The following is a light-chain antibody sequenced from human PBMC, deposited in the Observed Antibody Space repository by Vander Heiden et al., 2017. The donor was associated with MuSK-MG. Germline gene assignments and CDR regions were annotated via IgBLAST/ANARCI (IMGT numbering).Light chain of an antibody. V-gene: IGKV4-1*01. J-gene: IGKJ1*01. Sequence: DIVMTQSPDSLAVSLGERATINCKASQSVLYSSNNKNYLAWYQQKPGQPPKLRIYWASTRESGVPDRFSGRGSGTDFTLTISSLQAEDVAVYYCQQYYSTLWTFGQGTKVEIK. CDR2: WAS. CDR3: QQYYSTLWT. CDR1: QSVLYSSNNKNY.